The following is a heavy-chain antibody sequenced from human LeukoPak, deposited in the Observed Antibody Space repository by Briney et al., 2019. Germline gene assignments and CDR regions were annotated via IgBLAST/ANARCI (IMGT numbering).Heavy chain of an antibody. Sequence: ASVKVSRKASGYTFTSYYMHWVRQATGQGLEWMGWMNPNSGNTGYAQKFQGRVTMTRNTSISTAYMELSSLRSEDTAVYYCARVMVKQWLVPGYWGQGTLVTVSS. J-gene: IGHJ4*02. CDR2: MNPNSGNT. D-gene: IGHD6-19*01. CDR3: ARVMVKQWLVPGY. V-gene: IGHV1-8*02. CDR1: GYTFTSYY.